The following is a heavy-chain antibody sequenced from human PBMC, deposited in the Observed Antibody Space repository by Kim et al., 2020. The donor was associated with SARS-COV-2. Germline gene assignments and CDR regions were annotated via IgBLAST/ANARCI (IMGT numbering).Heavy chain of an antibody. Sequence: GGSLRLSCAASGFTFSSYSMNWVRQAPGKGLEWVSSISSSSSYIYYADSVKGRFTISRDNAKNSLYLQMNSLRAEDTAVYYCARSLNWNSKPNWFDPWGQGTLVTVSS. CDR3: ARSLNWNSKPNWFDP. CDR1: GFTFSSYS. CDR2: ISSSSSYI. J-gene: IGHJ5*02. D-gene: IGHD1-7*01. V-gene: IGHV3-21*01.